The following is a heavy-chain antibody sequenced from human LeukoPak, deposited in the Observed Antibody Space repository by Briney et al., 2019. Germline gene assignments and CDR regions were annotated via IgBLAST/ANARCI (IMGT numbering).Heavy chain of an antibody. V-gene: IGHV3-21*01. D-gene: IGHD6-19*01. CDR3: ARSSGWPHFISRLDY. CDR1: GFTFSSYS. CDR2: ISSSSSYI. Sequence: PGGSLRLSCAASGFTFSSYSMNWVRQAPGKGLEWVSSISSSSSYIYYADSVKGRFTISRDNAKNSLYLQMNSLRAEDTAVYYCARSSGWPHFISRLDYWGQGTLVTVSS. J-gene: IGHJ4*02.